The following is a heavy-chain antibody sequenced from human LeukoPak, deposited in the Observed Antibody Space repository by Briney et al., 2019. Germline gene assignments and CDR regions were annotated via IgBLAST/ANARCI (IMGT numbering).Heavy chain of an antibody. V-gene: IGHV1-18*01. CDR1: AYKFTNYF. J-gene: IGHJ5*02. CDR3: ARDLGWFDP. Sequence: GASVKVSCKSSAYKFTNYFITWVRQAPGQGLEWMGWISGYNGNTNYAQKFQGRVTMTTDTSTSTAYMELRSLRSDDTAVYYCARDLGWFDPWGQGTLVTVSS. CDR2: ISGYNGNT.